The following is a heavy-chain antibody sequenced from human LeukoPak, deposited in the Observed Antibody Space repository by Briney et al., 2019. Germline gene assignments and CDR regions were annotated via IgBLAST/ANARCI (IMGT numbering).Heavy chain of an antibody. Sequence: SETLSLTCAVSGDSISSGGYSWNWIRQPPGKGLEWIGYIYFSGSAYYNPSLTSRVTISIDTSKNQFSLKLSSVTAADTAVYYCARVKWELPEYYFDYWGQGTLVTVSS. D-gene: IGHD1-26*01. V-gene: IGHV4-30-4*07. CDR2: IYFSGSA. J-gene: IGHJ4*02. CDR1: GDSISSGGYS. CDR3: ARVKWELPEYYFDY.